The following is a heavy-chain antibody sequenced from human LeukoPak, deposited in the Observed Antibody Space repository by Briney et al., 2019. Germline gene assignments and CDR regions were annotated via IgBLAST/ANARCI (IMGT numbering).Heavy chain of an antibody. J-gene: IGHJ3*02. D-gene: IGHD3-22*01. Sequence: SETLSLTCTVSGGSTSSYYYNWVRQPPGKGLEWIAYISDSGTTNYNPSLKSRVTISVDTSKTQFSLRLSSVTAADTAVYFRARQSSSYDPFDIWGQGTMVTVSS. CDR3: ARQSSSYDPFDI. V-gene: IGHV4-59*08. CDR1: GGSTSSYY. CDR2: ISDSGTT.